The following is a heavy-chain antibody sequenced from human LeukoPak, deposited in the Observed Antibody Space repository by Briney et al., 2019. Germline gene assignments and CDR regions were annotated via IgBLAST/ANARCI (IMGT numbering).Heavy chain of an antibody. CDR2: ISSSSSYI. V-gene: IGHV3-21*01. CDR3: ATVGQQLVEGDDAFDI. J-gene: IGHJ3*02. CDR1: GFTFSSYS. D-gene: IGHD6-13*01. Sequence: GGSLRLSCAASGFTFSSYSMNWVRQAPGKGLEWVSSISSSSSYIYYADSVKGRFTISRDNAKNSLYLQMNSLRAEDTAVYYCATVGQQLVEGDDAFDIWGQGTMVTVSS.